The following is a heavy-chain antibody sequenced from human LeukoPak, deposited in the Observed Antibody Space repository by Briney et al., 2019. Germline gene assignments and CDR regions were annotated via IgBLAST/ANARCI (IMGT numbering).Heavy chain of an antibody. CDR1: GGSISGFY. J-gene: IGHJ5*02. CDR2: VYNSGST. D-gene: IGHD2-15*01. Sequence: SETLSLTCTVSGGSISGFYWSWIRQPPGKGLEWLGYVYNSGSTNYNPSFKSRVTISVDTSKGQFSLNLTSVTAADTAVYYCARDRCSGGSCSRFDPWGQGTLVTVSS. V-gene: IGHV4-59*01. CDR3: ARDRCSGGSCSRFDP.